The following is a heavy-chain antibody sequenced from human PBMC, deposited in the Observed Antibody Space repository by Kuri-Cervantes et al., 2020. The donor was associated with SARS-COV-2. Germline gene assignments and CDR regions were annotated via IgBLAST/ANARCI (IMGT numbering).Heavy chain of an antibody. J-gene: IGHJ4*02. D-gene: IGHD6-19*01. V-gene: IGHV1-69*01. Sequence: KFSCKASGGTFSSYAISWMRQAPGQGLEWMGGIIPIFGTANYAQKFQGRVTITADESTSTAYMELSSLRSEDTAVYYCARVLGSGWYYFDYWGQGTLVTVSS. CDR2: IIPIFGTA. CDR1: GGTFSSYA. CDR3: ARVLGSGWYYFDY.